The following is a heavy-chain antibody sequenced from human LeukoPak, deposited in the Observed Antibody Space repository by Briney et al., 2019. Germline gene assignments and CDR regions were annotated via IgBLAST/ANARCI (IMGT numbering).Heavy chain of an antibody. D-gene: IGHD3-22*01. V-gene: IGHV3-9*01. CDR1: GFTFDVYV. J-gene: IGHJ3*02. Sequence: PRRSPRHSRAATGFTFDVYVMHSVPQAPRESLGWVSGIRCNSGSIGYADSVKGRFTISRDNAKNSLYLQMNSLRAEDTALYYCAKDQVDYYDSSGPKGAFDIWGQGTMVTVSS. CDR2: IRCNSGSI. CDR3: AKDQVDYYDSSGPKGAFDI.